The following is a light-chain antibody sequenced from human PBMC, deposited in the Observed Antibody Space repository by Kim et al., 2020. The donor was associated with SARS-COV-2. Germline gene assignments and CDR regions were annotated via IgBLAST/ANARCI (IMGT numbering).Light chain of an antibody. V-gene: IGKV3-20*01. Sequence: LSPGERATLSCRTSQSISIYLAWYQQKPGQAPRLLIYGASNRTTGIPDRFSTSGSGTDFTLTISRLEPEDLAVYYCHQYGSSPRSVGQGTKVDIK. CDR1: QSISIY. CDR2: GAS. J-gene: IGKJ1*01. CDR3: HQYGSSPRS.